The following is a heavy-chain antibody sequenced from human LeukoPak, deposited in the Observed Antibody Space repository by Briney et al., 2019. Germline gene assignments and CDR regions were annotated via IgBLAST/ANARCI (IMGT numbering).Heavy chain of an antibody. Sequence: PSETLSLTCAVYGGSFSGYYWSWIRQPPGKGLEWIGEINHSGSTNYNPSLKSRVTISVDTSKNQFSLKLSSVTAADTAVYYCARRYIVVVPAATPKERYYFDYWGQGTLVTVSS. V-gene: IGHV4-34*01. CDR1: GGSFSGYY. CDR2: INHSGST. J-gene: IGHJ4*02. CDR3: ARRYIVVVPAATPKERYYFDY. D-gene: IGHD2-2*02.